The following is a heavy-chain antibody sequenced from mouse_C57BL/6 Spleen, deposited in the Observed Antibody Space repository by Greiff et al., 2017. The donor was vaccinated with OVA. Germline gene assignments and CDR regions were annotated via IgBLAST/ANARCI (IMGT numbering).Heavy chain of an antibody. CDR2: IDPSDSYT. Sequence: QVQLQQSGAELVKPGASVKLSCKASGYTFTSYWMQWVKQRPGQGLEWIGEIDPSDSYTNYNQKFKGKATLTVDTSSSTAYMQLSSLTSEDSAVYYCARYQLGEGYWGKGTTLTVSS. D-gene: IGHD4-1*02. CDR1: GYTFTSYW. V-gene: IGHV1-50*01. J-gene: IGHJ2*01. CDR3: ARYQLGEGY.